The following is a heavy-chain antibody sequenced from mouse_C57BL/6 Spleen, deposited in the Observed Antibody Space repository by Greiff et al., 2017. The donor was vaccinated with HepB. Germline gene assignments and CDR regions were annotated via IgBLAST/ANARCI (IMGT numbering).Heavy chain of an antibody. CDR2: ISYSGST. J-gene: IGHJ2*01. CDR1: GYSITSGYD. V-gene: IGHV3-1*01. D-gene: IGHD4-1*01. Sequence: EVKLVESGPGMVKPSQSLSLTCTVTGYSITSGYDWHWIRHFPGNKLEWMGYISYSGSTNYNPSLKSRISITHDTSKNHFFLKLNSVTTEDTATYYCARSAWAYYFDYWGQGTTLTVSS. CDR3: ARSAWAYYFDY.